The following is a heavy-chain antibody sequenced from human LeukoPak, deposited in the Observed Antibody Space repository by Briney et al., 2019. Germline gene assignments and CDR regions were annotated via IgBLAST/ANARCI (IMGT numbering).Heavy chain of an antibody. Sequence: SETLSLTCAVYGGSFSGYYWSSIRQPPGEGLEWIGEINHSGSTNYNPSLKSRVTISVDTSKNQFSLKLSSVTAADTAVYYCARAIKLGPDYWGQGTLVTVSS. CDR2: INHSGST. D-gene: IGHD1-7*01. CDR3: ARAIKLGPDY. J-gene: IGHJ4*02. V-gene: IGHV4-34*01. CDR1: GGSFSGYY.